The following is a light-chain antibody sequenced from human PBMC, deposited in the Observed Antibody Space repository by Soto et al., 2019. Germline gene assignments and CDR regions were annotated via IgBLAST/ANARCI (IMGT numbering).Light chain of an antibody. CDR1: QSISRS. V-gene: IGKV1-5*01. Sequence: IHITHFSSTLSASVGASVTITCRASQSISRSLAWYQHQPGKAPKLLIYDASSLESGVPSRFSGIGSGTEFTLSISSLQPEDFGTYYCQQCYMGWTFGQGTKVDIK. J-gene: IGKJ1*01. CDR3: QQCYMGWT. CDR2: DAS.